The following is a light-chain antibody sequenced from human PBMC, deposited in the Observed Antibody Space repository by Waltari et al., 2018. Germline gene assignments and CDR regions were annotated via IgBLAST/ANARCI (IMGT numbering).Light chain of an antibody. CDR1: QGISNY. J-gene: IGKJ2*01. V-gene: IGKV1-9*01. Sequence: IQLTQSPSSLSASVGDRVTITCRASQGISNYLAWYQQKPGKAPKLLIHTASTLQSGVPSRFSGSGSGTDFTLTISSLQPEDFATYYCQQYNSYVHFGQGTKLEIK. CDR2: TAS. CDR3: QQYNSYVH.